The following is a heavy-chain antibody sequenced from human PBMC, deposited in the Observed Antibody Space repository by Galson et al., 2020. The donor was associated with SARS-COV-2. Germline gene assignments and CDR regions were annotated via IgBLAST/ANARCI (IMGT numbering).Heavy chain of an antibody. CDR1: GFTFSSYC. J-gene: IGHJ4*02. CDR3: AREATTYYDFWSAKLDY. D-gene: IGHD3-3*01. CDR2: ICYDGSNK. Sequence: GGSLRLSCEASGFTFSSYCMHLVRQAPGKGLEWVAVICYDGSNKYYAVSVTGRFTISRDNSKNTMYLQMNSLRAEDTAVYYCAREATTYYDFWSAKLDYWGQGTLVTVSS. V-gene: IGHV3-33*01.